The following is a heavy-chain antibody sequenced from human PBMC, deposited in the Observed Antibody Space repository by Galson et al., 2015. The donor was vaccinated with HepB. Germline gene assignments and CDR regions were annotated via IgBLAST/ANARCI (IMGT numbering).Heavy chain of an antibody. J-gene: IGHJ6*03. CDR3: TPSIAARRQRTNPRYYYYMDV. D-gene: IGHD6-6*01. V-gene: IGHV3-15*01. CDR1: GFTFSNAW. Sequence: SLRLSCAASGFTFSNAWMSWVRQAPGKGLERVGRIKSKTDGGTTDYAAPVKARFTISRDDSKNTLYLQMNSLKTEDTAVYYCTPSIAARRQRTNPRYYYYMDVWGKGTTVTVSS. CDR2: IKSKTDGGTT.